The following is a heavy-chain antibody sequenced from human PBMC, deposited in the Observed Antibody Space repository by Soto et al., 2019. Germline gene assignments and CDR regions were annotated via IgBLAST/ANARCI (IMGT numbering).Heavy chain of an antibody. CDR3: ARLKGGSYFDY. Sequence: QITLKESGPTLVKPTQTLTLTCTLSGFSLSTNGVGVGWIRQPPGKALEWLALIYWDADKRCSPSLKSRLTITKDLSKNQVVLTLTNLDPVDTATYYCARLKGGSYFDYWGQGTLVTVSS. CDR2: IYWDADK. CDR1: GFSLSTNGVG. J-gene: IGHJ4*02. D-gene: IGHD3-16*01. V-gene: IGHV2-5*02.